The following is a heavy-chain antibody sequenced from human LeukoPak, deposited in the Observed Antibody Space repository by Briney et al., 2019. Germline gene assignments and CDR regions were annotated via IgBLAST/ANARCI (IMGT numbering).Heavy chain of an antibody. CDR2: INHSGST. V-gene: IGHV4-34*01. CDR1: GGSFSGYY. CDR3: ARADRGVEMATKPQGASFDY. D-gene: IGHD5-24*01. Sequence: PSETLSLTCAVYGGSFSGYYWSWIRQPPGKGLEWIGEINHSGSTNYNPSLKSRVTISVDTSKNQFSLKLSSVTAADTAVYYCARADRGVEMATKPQGASFDYWGQGTLVTVSS. J-gene: IGHJ4*02.